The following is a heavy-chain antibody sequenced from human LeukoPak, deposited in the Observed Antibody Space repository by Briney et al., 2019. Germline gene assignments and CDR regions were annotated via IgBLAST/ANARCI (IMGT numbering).Heavy chain of an antibody. CDR2: ISGSGSIT. CDR1: GFTFSSYV. Sequence: GGSLRLSCAASGFTFSSYVMTWVRQAPGKGPEWVSVISGSGSITHYADSVKGRFTISRDNSKNTLYLQMNSLRAEDTAVYYCANLGGSGTYRDYWGQGTLVTVSS. D-gene: IGHD3-10*01. J-gene: IGHJ4*02. CDR3: ANLGGSGTYRDY. V-gene: IGHV3-23*01.